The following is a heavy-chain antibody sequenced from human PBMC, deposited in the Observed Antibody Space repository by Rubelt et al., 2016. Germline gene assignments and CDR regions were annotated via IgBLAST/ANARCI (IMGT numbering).Heavy chain of an antibody. CDR3: ARDRNYYDSSGFSNFDY. J-gene: IGHJ4*02. Sequence: EVQLLESGGDLVQPGGSLRLSCAASGFTFSSSAMSWVRQAPGKGLEWVSGTSSTGGSTSYADSVKGRFTISRDNSKNTLYLQMNSLRAEDTAGYYCARDRNYYDSSGFSNFDYWGQGTLVTVSS. CDR2: TSSTGGST. V-gene: IGHV3-23*01. D-gene: IGHD3-22*01. CDR1: GFTFSSSA.